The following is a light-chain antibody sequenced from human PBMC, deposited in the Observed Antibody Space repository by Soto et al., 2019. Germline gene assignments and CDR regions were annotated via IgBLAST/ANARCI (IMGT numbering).Light chain of an antibody. V-gene: IGKV3-15*01. CDR1: QSVSSN. Sequence: EIVMTQSPATLSVSPGERATLTCRASQSVSSNLAWYQQKPGQAPRLLIYGASTRATGIPARFSGSGSGTEFTLTISSLQSEDFAVYYCQQYNSYSSTFGQGTKVDI. CDR3: QQYNSYSST. J-gene: IGKJ1*01. CDR2: GAS.